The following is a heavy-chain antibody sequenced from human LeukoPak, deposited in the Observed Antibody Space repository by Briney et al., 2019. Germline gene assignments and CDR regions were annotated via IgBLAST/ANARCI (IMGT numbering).Heavy chain of an antibody. V-gene: IGHV5-51*01. D-gene: IGHD5-24*01. Sequence: GESLKISCKGSGYTFTTYWIAWVRPMPGEGLEWMGIIYPGDSETRYSPSFQGQVTISADKSITTAYLQWGSLKASDTAMYYCTRSPRDGYHDSFDIWGQGTMVTVFS. CDR2: IYPGDSET. CDR1: GYTFTTYW. J-gene: IGHJ3*02. CDR3: TRSPRDGYHDSFDI.